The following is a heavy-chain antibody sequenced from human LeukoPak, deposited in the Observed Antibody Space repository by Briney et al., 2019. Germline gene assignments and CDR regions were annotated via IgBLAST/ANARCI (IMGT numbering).Heavy chain of an antibody. CDR2: VYYSGST. V-gene: IGHV4-59*11. D-gene: IGHD3-22*01. Sequence: PSETLSPTCTVSGDSISSHYWSWIRQPPGKGLEWIGYVYYSGSTNYNPSLKSRVTISVDTSKNQFSLKLSSVTAADAAMYYCARLYYDSSGQYYFDYWGQGTLVTVSS. CDR1: GDSISSHY. J-gene: IGHJ4*02. CDR3: ARLYYDSSGQYYFDY.